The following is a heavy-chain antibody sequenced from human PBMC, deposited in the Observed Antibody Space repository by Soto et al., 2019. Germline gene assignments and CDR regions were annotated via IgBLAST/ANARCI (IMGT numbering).Heavy chain of an antibody. CDR3: AKDRGGPIDY. D-gene: IGHD3-10*01. Sequence: GGSLRLSCAASGFTFRNYEMRWVRQAPGKGLEWVAVISYDGSNKYYADSVKGRFTISRDNSKDTLYLQMNSLRAEDTAVYYCAKDRGGPIDYWGQGTLVTVSS. V-gene: IGHV3-30*18. J-gene: IGHJ4*02. CDR2: ISYDGSNK. CDR1: GFTFRNYE.